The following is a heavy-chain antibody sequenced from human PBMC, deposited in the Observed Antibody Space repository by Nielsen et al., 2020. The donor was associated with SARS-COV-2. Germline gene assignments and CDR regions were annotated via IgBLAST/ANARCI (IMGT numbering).Heavy chain of an antibody. Sequence: GGSLRLSCAASGFTFSSYGMHWVRQAPGKGLEWVAVISYDGSNKYYADSMKGRFTISRDNSKNTLYLQMNSLRAEDTAVYYCAKDNVAAEENWFDPWGQGTLVTVSS. J-gene: IGHJ5*02. CDR1: GFTFSSYG. V-gene: IGHV3-30*18. D-gene: IGHD6-13*01. CDR2: ISYDGSNK. CDR3: AKDNVAAEENWFDP.